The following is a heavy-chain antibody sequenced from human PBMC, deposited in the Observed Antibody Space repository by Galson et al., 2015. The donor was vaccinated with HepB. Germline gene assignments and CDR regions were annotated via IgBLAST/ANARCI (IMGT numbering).Heavy chain of an antibody. Sequence: TLSLTCTVSGGSISSHTHYWSWIRQPAGKGLEWIGRIYFSGTSNYNPSLRSRVIMSLDTSKNQIFLKLSSVTAADTAVYYCARDYIVPSAKRTFDIWGPGTKVSVSS. J-gene: IGHJ3*02. CDR1: GGSISSHTHY. D-gene: IGHD2-15*01. CDR2: IYFSGTS. V-gene: IGHV4-61*02. CDR3: ARDYIVPSAKRTFDI.